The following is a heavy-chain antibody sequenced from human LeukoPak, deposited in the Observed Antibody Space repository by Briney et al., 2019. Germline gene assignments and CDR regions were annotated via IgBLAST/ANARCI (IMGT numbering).Heavy chain of an antibody. CDR1: GGSISSGGYY. Sequence: PSQTLSLTCTVSGGSISSGGYYWSWIRQHPRKGLEWIGYIHYSGSTYYNPSLRSRLTISVDTSKNQFSLNLSSVTAADTAVYFCAKRGVVIRVILVGFHKEAYYFDSWGQGALVTVSS. D-gene: IGHD3-22*01. CDR3: AKRGVVIRVILVGFHKEAYYFDS. V-gene: IGHV4-31*03. J-gene: IGHJ4*02. CDR2: IHYSGST.